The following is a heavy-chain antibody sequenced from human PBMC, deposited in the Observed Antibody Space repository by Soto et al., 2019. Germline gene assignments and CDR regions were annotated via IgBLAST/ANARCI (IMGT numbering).Heavy chain of an antibody. V-gene: IGHV3-30*18. D-gene: IGHD2-21*02. CDR2: ISYDGSNT. CDR1: GFTFSTYA. Sequence: QVQLVESGGGVVQPGRSLRLSCAASGFTFSTYAMHWVRQAPGKGLEWVALISYDGSNTYYADSVKGRLTISRDNSKSTLYLQMNSLRAEDTAVYYCAKELTYCGGDCSPTYYYYYYGMYVWGQVTTVTVSS. J-gene: IGHJ6*02. CDR3: AKELTYCGGDCSPTYYYYYYGMYV.